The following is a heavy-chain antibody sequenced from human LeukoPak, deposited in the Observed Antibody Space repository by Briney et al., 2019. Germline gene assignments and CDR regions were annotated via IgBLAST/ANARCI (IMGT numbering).Heavy chain of an antibody. J-gene: IGHJ4*02. CDR3: STASESYFDY. V-gene: IGHV3-15*01. D-gene: IGHD2-2*01. CDR2: IKSKTDGGTA. Sequence: GGSLRLSCAASGFTFTKAWMSWVRQAPGKGLDWVGRIKSKTDGGTADFATPVKGRFTISRDDSQNTLYLQLNTLKAEDTAVYYCSTASESYFDYWGQGTLVTVSS. CDR1: GFTFTKAW.